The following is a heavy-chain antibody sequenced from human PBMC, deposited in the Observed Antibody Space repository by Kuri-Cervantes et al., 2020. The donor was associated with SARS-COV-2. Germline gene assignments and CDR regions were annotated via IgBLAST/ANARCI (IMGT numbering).Heavy chain of an antibody. V-gene: IGHV4-61*05. J-gene: IGHJ4*02. CDR1: GGSISSSSYY. CDR3: ARGGYSSGWYAVD. D-gene: IGHD6-19*01. CDR2: IYYSGST. Sequence: SETLSLTCTVSGGSISSSSYYWGWIRQPPGKGLEWIGYIYYSGSTNYNPSLKSRVTISVDTSKNQFSLKLSSVTAADTAVYYCARGGYSSGWYAVDWGQGTLVTVSS.